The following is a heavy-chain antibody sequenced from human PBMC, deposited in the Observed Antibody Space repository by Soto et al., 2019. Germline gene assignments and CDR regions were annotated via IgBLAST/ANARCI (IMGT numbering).Heavy chain of an antibody. CDR3: ARGVGFGYYYYHMDL. D-gene: IGHD3-10*01. J-gene: IGHJ6*02. CDR2: IYYSGSA. Sequence: SETLSLTCTVSGDSVTSVSDYWSWIRQPPGKGLEWIGYIYYSGSADYNPSLGSRVTISIDTSKNQFSLKLASVTAADTAVYYCARGVGFGYYYYHMDLWGQGTTVTVSS. CDR1: GDSVTSVSDY. V-gene: IGHV4-61*01.